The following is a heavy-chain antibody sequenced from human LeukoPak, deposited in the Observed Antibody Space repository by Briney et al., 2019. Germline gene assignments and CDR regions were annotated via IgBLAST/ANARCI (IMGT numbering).Heavy chain of an antibody. Sequence: PSETLSLTCTVSGGSISSGTYYWGWIRQSPGKGLEWIGSIYSSGSTYYNPSLKSRVTISADTSKNQFSLKLSSVTAADTAIYYCAQTTSSWTWGQGALVTVSS. CDR1: GGSISSGTYY. CDR2: IYSSGST. D-gene: IGHD6-13*01. CDR3: AQTTSSWT. J-gene: IGHJ4*02. V-gene: IGHV4-39*01.